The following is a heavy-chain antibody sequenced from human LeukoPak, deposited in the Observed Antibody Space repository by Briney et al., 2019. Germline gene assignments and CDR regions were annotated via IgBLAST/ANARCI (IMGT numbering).Heavy chain of an antibody. J-gene: IGHJ4*02. V-gene: IGHV3-23*01. Sequence: GGSLRLSCVASGFTFSNYAMSCVRQAPGKGLEGGAAISGRGCSTYYADSVKGRSTISRDNPKHTLYLQMNSLSAEDTAVYYCAKPIQLCSPFDYWGQGKLVTVTS. CDR2: ISGRGCST. D-gene: IGHD5-18*01. CDR3: AKPIQLCSPFDY. CDR1: GFTFSNYA.